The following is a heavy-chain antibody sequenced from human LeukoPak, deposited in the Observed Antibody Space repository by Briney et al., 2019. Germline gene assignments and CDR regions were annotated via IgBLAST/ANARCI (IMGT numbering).Heavy chain of an antibody. D-gene: IGHD3-3*01. J-gene: IGHJ6*03. CDR2: IIPIFGTA. V-gene: IGHV1-69*01. CDR1: GGTFSSYA. CDR3: AREYDFWSGYHPYYYYIDV. Sequence: SVKVSCKASGGTFSSYAISWVRQAPGQGLEWMGGIIPIFGTANYAQKFQGRVTITADESTSTAYMELSSLRSEDTAVYYCAREYDFWSGYHPYYYYIDVWGEETTVTVSS.